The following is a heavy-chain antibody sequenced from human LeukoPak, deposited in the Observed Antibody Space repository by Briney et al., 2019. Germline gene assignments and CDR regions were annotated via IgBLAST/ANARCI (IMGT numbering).Heavy chain of an antibody. CDR3: ARAGGWNSPIGS. CDR2: MHDSGSA. J-gene: IGHJ1*01. D-gene: IGHD1-1*01. CDR1: GGSISNYY. V-gene: IGHV4-59*01. Sequence: PSETLSLTCTVSGGSISNYYWNWIRQPPGKGLEWIGFMHDSGSANYNPSLKSRVTISVDTSKNQFSLKLTSVTAADTAVYYCARAGGWNSPIGSRGQGTLVTVSS.